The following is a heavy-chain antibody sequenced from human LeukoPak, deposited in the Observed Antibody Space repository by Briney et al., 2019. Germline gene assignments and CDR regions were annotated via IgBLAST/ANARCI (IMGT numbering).Heavy chain of an antibody. CDR2: INHSGST. D-gene: IGHD3-22*01. J-gene: IGHJ4*02. CDR3: ARGHDSSGYPFDY. V-gene: IGHV4-34*01. CDR1: GGSFSGYY. Sequence: SETLSLTCAVYGGSFSGYYWSWIRQPPGKGLEWIGEINHSGSTNYNPSLKSRVTISVDTSKNQFSLKLSSVTAADTAVYYCARGHDSSGYPFDYWGQGTLVTVSP.